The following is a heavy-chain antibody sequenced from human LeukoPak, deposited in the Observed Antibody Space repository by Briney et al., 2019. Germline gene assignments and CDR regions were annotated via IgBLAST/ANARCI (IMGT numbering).Heavy chain of an antibody. Sequence: GGSLRLSCAASGLRFSDYYVSWIRQAPGKGLQWVSYISSGGDIMHYADSVKGRFTISRDNAKNSLYLQMNSLTAEDSAVYYCASRRGSNRPFDYWGQGTLVTVSS. D-gene: IGHD1-26*01. CDR3: ASRRGSNRPFDY. CDR1: GLRFSDYY. CDR2: ISSGGDIM. J-gene: IGHJ4*02. V-gene: IGHV3-11*04.